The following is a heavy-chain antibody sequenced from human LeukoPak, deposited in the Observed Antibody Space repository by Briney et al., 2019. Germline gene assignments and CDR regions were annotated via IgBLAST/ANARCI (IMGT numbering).Heavy chain of an antibody. Sequence: SETLSLTCTVSGGSISSGGYYWSWIRQPPGKGLEWIGYIYRSGSTNYNPSLKSRVTISVDTSMNHFSLKLNSVTAADTAVYYCARLVVRGEVRQGNVHFDYWGQGTLVTVSS. V-gene: IGHV4-61*03. J-gene: IGHJ4*02. CDR2: IYRSGST. CDR3: ARLVVRGEVRQGNVHFDY. CDR1: GGSISSGGYY. D-gene: IGHD3-16*01.